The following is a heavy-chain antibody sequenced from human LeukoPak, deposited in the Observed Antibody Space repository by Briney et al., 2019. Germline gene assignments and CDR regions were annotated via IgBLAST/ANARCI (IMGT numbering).Heavy chain of an antibody. J-gene: IGHJ4*02. D-gene: IGHD1-26*01. CDR3: ARVGGSYRNPLLDY. V-gene: IGHV1-69*05. Sequence: SLKDSCKASGGTFSSYAISWVPQAPGQGLEWMGGIIPIFGTANYAQKFQGRVTITTDESTSTAYMELSSLRSEDTAVYYCARVGGSYRNPLLDYWGQGTLVTVSS. CDR2: IIPIFGTA. CDR1: GGTFSSYA.